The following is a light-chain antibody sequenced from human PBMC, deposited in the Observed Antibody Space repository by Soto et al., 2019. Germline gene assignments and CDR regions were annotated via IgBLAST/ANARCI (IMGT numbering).Light chain of an antibody. J-gene: IGKJ5*01. CDR1: RSIGNN. Sequence: EIQVTQSPTSLSASVGERITITCRASRSIGNNLNWYQQRPGKAPQLLIYAASSLQSGVPSRFSGSSSGTDFTLTINRLQPEDFATYYCQQSFSPHIAFGQGTRL. CDR3: QQSFSPHIA. V-gene: IGKV1-39*01. CDR2: AAS.